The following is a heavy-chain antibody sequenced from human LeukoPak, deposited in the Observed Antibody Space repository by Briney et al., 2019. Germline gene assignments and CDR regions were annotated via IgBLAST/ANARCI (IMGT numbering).Heavy chain of an antibody. Sequence: KPSETLSLTCAVYGGSFSGYYWSWIRQPPGKGLEWIGEINLSGSTNYNPSLKSRVTISVDTSKNQFSLKLSSVTAADTAVYYCARGLTRTVPHHFDYWGQGTLVTVSS. CDR3: ARGLTRTVPHHFDY. CDR2: INLSGST. V-gene: IGHV4-34*01. J-gene: IGHJ4*02. CDR1: GGSFSGYY. D-gene: IGHD3-3*01.